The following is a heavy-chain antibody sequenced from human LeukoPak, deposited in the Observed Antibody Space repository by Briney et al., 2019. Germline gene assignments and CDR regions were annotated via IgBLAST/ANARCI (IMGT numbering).Heavy chain of an antibody. V-gene: IGHV1-18*01. CDR2: ISAYNGNT. Sequence: ASVKVSCKASGYTFTSYGISWVRQAPGQGLEWMGWISAYNGNTNYAQKLQGRVTMTTDTSTSTAYMELRSLRSDDTAVYYCCSLDYYGSGSYYPLPRNWGQGTLVTVSS. CDR3: CSLDYYGSGSYYPLPRN. CDR1: GYTFTSYG. D-gene: IGHD3-10*01. J-gene: IGHJ4*02.